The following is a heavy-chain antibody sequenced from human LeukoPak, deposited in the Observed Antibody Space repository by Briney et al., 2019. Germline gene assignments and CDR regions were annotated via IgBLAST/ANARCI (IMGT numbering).Heavy chain of an antibody. J-gene: IGHJ4*02. CDR1: GGSISSGGYY. CDR2: IYYSGST. D-gene: IGHD6-19*01. CDR3: ARHAVAGTLDY. Sequence: SETLSLTCTVSGGSISSGGYYWSWIRQHPGKGLEWIGYIYYSGSTYYNPSLQSRVTISVDTSKNQFSLKLSSVTAADTAVYYCARHAVAGTLDYWGQGTLVTVSS. V-gene: IGHV4-31*03.